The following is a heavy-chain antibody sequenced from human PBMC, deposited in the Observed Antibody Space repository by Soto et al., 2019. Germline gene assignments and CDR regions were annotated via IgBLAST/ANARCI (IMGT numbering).Heavy chain of an antibody. CDR3: ARPPSSDSYYYFDQ. Sequence: VESLKISCKASGYSFTSYWIGWVRQMPGKGLEWMGIIYPGDSDTIYGPSFHGQFTISADKSISTAYLQWNSLKASDTAMYYCARPPSSDSYYYFDQWGQGTTVTVSS. J-gene: IGHJ4*02. D-gene: IGHD4-4*01. CDR1: GYSFTSYW. V-gene: IGHV5-51*01. CDR2: IYPGDSDT.